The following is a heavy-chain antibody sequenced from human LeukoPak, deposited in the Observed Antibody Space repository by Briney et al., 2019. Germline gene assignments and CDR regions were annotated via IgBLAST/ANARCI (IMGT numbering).Heavy chain of an antibody. Sequence: GESLKISCKGSGYSFTSYWIGWVRQMPGKGLEWMGIIYPGDSDTRYSPSFQGQVTISADKSISTAYLQWSSLKASGTAMYYCARRVVEYYYDSSGYYQDDAFDIWGQGTMVTVSS. D-gene: IGHD3-22*01. V-gene: IGHV5-51*01. CDR1: GYSFTSYW. J-gene: IGHJ3*02. CDR3: ARRVVEYYYDSSGYYQDDAFDI. CDR2: IYPGDSDT.